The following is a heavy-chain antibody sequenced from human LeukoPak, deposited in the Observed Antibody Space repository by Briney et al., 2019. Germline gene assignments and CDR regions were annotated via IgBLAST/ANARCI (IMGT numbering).Heavy chain of an antibody. D-gene: IGHD3-22*01. CDR1: GFTFSSYW. CDR3: AKSSYYDSSGYYREYYFDY. V-gene: IGHV3-7*03. J-gene: IGHJ4*02. Sequence: GGSLRLSCAASGFTFSSYWMTWVRQAPGKGLEWVANMNQNGGEKYYVDSVKGRFTISRDNAKNSLYLQMNSLRAEDTAIYYCAKSSYYDSSGYYREYYFDYWGQGTLVTVSS. CDR2: MNQNGGEK.